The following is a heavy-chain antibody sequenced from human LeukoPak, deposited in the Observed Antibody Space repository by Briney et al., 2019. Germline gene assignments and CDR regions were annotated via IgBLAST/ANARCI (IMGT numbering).Heavy chain of an antibody. Sequence: SGGSLRLSCAVSGFSVTNNYMSWVRQAPGKGLEWVSVFYVGGATYYADSVKGRFTISGDNSENTLYLQMKSLRAEDTAVYYCARGDGYNFFDYWGQGTLVTVSS. D-gene: IGHD5-24*01. CDR1: GFSVTNNY. CDR3: ARGDGYNFFDY. CDR2: FYVGGAT. V-gene: IGHV3-53*01. J-gene: IGHJ4*02.